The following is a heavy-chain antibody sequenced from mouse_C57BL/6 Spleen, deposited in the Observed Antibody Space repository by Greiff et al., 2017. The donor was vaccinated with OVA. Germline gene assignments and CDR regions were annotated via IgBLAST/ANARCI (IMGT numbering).Heavy chain of an antibody. CDR3: VRGGGTTVEYYFDY. D-gene: IGHD1-1*01. Sequence: EVMLVESGGGLVQPKGSLKLSCAASGFSFNTYAMNWVRQAPGKGLEWVARIRSKSNNYATYYADSVKDRFTISRDDSESMLYLQMNNLKTEDTAMYYCVRGGGTTVEYYFDYWGQGTTLTVSS. CDR1: GFSFNTYA. CDR2: IRSKSNNYAT. J-gene: IGHJ2*01. V-gene: IGHV10-1*01.